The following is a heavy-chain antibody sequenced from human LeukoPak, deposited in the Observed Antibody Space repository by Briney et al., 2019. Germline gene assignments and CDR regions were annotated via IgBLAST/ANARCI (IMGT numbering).Heavy chain of an antibody. CDR3: AGYNYYDTSGYYRFDY. CDR2: IYYSGGT. CDR1: GGSISSGNYY. V-gene: IGHV4-30-4*01. J-gene: IGHJ4*02. Sequence: SQTLSLTCTVSGGSISSGNYYWAWVRQPPGKGLEWIGSIYYSGGTYYNPSLKSRVTISVDTSKNQFSLNLSSVTAADTAMYYCAGYNYYDTSGYYRFDYWGQGTLVTVSS. D-gene: IGHD3-22*01.